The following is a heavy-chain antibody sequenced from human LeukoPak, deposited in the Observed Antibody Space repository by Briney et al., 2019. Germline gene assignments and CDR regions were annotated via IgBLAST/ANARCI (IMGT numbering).Heavy chain of an antibody. D-gene: IGHD3-3*01. CDR3: ARGREDYDFWSGPAP. V-gene: IGHV1-8*01. CDR2: MNPNSGNT. CDR1: GYTFTSYD. Sequence: ASVKISCKTSGYTFTSYDINWVRQATGRGLEWMGWMNPNSGNTGYAQKFQGRVTMTRNTSISTAYMELSSLRSEDTAVYYCARGREDYDFWSGPAPWGQGTLVTVSS. J-gene: IGHJ5*02.